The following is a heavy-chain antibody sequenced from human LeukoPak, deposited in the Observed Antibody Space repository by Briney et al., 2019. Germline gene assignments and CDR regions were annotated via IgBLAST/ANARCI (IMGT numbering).Heavy chain of an antibody. D-gene: IGHD1-26*01. J-gene: IGHJ6*03. CDR2: VSGDGGTT. CDR3: AKVGGSYFYYYYMDV. V-gene: IGHV3-43*02. Sequence: GGSLRLSCAASGFTFDDYAMHWVRQAPGKGLEWVSLVSGDGGTTYYADSVKGRFTISRDNSKNSLYLQMNSLRTEDTALYYCAKVGGSYFYYYYMDVWGKGTTVTVSS. CDR1: GFTFDDYA.